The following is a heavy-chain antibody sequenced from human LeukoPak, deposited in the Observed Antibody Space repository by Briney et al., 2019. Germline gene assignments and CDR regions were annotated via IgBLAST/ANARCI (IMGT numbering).Heavy chain of an antibody. D-gene: IGHD3-10*01. CDR1: GGSISSYY. V-gene: IGHV4-59*06. Sequence: SETLSLTCTVSGGSISSYYWSWIRQPPGKGLEWIGYIYYSGSTDYNPSLKSRVTISVDTSKNQFSLKLSSVTAADTAVYYCARFYYGSGSYSHFDYWGQGTLVAVSS. J-gene: IGHJ4*02. CDR2: IYYSGST. CDR3: ARFYYGSGSYSHFDY.